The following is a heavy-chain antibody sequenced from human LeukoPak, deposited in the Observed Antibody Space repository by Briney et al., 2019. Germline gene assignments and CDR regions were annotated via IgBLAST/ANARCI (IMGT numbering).Heavy chain of an antibody. D-gene: IGHD5-24*01. CDR2: IYPGDSDS. CDR3: TRSPRDGYHDAFDI. J-gene: IGHJ3*02. Sequence: GESLKISCNASGYTFTTYWIGWVRQMPGRGLEWMAIIYPGDSDSRYSPSFEGQVTISVDKSISTAYLQWGSLKASDTAMYYCTRSPRDGYHDAFDIWGQGTMVTVSS. V-gene: IGHV5-51*01. CDR1: GYTFTTYW.